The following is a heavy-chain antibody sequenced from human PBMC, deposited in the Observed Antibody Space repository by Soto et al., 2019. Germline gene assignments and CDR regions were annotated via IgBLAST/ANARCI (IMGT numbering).Heavy chain of an antibody. CDR2: VKTTGDTT. Sequence: VQLVESGGALVQPGGSLTLSCAASGFAFFSHVMSWVRQAPGKGLEWVSTVKTTGDTTFYAGPVKGRFTASRDDSKSTLFLHMYSLRVEDTATYYCTKDVTGDVGADYWGQGTPVTVSS. CDR1: GFAFFSHV. V-gene: IGHV3-23*04. CDR3: TKDVTGDVGADY. D-gene: IGHD2-21*02. J-gene: IGHJ4*02.